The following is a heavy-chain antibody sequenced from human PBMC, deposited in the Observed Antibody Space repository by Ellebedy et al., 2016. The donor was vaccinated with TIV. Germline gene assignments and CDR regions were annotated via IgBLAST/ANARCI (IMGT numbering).Heavy chain of an antibody. V-gene: IGHV1-18*01. CDR3: ARDFHCTSNNCYERPSLYYFDS. J-gene: IGHJ4*02. D-gene: IGHD2-2*01. CDR1: GYTFTSFG. CDR2: IGTYSDHT. Sequence: AASVKVSCKASGYTFTSFGITWVRHAPGQGPEWMGWIGTYSDHTKYARKFQGRVTMTTDTFTSTAYMELRSLTSDDTAVYYCARDFHCTSNNCYERPSLYYFDSWGQGTLVTVSS.